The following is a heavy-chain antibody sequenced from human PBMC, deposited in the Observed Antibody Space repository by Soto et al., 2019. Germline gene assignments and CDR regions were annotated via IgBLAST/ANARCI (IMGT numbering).Heavy chain of an antibody. CDR2: IIPIFGTA. D-gene: IGHD5-18*01. J-gene: IGHJ4*02. Sequence: QVHLVQSGAEVKKPGPSLKASCKASVGTFSSYAISWVQQAPGQGLEWMGGIIPIFGTANYAQKFQGRVTITADESTSTAYMELSSLRSEDTAVYYCARDQGAGTAMATFDYWGQGTLVTVSS. V-gene: IGHV1-69*01. CDR1: VGTFSSYA. CDR3: ARDQGAGTAMATFDY.